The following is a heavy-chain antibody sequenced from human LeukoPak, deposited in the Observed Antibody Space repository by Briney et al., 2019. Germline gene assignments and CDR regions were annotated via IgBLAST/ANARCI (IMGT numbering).Heavy chain of an antibody. CDR2: INPNSGGT. CDR1: GYTFTSYD. CDR3: ARSGVGTTVTRARRNAFDI. Sequence: GASVKVSCKASGYTFTSYDINWVRQAPGQGLEWMGWINPNSGGTNYAQKFQGRVTMTRDTSISTAYMELSRLRSDDTAVYYCARSGVGTTVTRARRNAFDIWGQGTMVTVSS. J-gene: IGHJ3*02. V-gene: IGHV1-2*02. D-gene: IGHD4-17*01.